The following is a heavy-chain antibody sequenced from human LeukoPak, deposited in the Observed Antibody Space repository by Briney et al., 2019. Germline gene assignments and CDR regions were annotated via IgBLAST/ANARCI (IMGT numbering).Heavy chain of an antibody. Sequence: PSETLSLTCTVSGGSISSYYWSWIRQPPGKGLEWIGSIYHSGSTYYNPSLKSRVTVSVDTSKNQFSLKLSSVTAADTAVYYCAREQLVLRWFDPWGQGTLVTVSS. CDR2: IYHSGST. CDR3: AREQLVLRWFDP. J-gene: IGHJ5*02. CDR1: GGSISSYY. D-gene: IGHD6-13*01. V-gene: IGHV4-59*04.